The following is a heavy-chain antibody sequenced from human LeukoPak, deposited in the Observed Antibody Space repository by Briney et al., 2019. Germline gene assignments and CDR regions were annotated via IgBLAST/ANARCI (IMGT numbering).Heavy chain of an antibody. Sequence: PGGSLRLSCAASGFTFSSYSMNWVRQAPGKGLEWVSYISSGSSSTIYYADSVKGRFTISRDNAKNSLYLQMNSLRAEDTAVYYCARGRRQLVLFYWFDPWGQGTLVTVSS. CDR3: ARGRRQLVLFYWFDP. CDR1: GFTFSSYS. D-gene: IGHD6-6*01. V-gene: IGHV3-48*01. J-gene: IGHJ5*02. CDR2: ISSGSSSTI.